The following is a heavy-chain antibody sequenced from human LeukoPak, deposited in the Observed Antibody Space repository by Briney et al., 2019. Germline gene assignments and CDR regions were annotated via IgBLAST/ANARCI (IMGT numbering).Heavy chain of an antibody. Sequence: ASVKVSCKASGYTFTGYYMHWVRQVPGQGLEWMGWINPNSGGTNYAQKFQGRVTMTRDTSISTAYMELSRLRSDDTAVYYCARAWVVPAAPNWFDPWGQGTLVTVSS. V-gene: IGHV1-2*02. J-gene: IGHJ5*02. CDR1: GYTFTGYY. D-gene: IGHD2-2*01. CDR3: ARAWVVPAAPNWFDP. CDR2: INPNSGGT.